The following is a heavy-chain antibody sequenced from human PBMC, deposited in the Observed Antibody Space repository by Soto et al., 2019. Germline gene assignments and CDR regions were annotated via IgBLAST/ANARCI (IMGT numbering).Heavy chain of an antibody. V-gene: IGHV1-69*13. CDR1: GGTFSSYA. CDR2: IIPIFGTA. CDR3: ARDEFKDSGVSGYYYYYGMDV. J-gene: IGHJ6*02. D-gene: IGHD6-25*01. Sequence: ASVKVSCKASGGTFSSYAISWVRQAPGQGLEWMGGIIPIFGTANYAQKFQGRVTITADESTSTAYMELSSLRSEDTAVYYCARDEFKDSGVSGYYYYYGMDVWGQGTTVTVSS.